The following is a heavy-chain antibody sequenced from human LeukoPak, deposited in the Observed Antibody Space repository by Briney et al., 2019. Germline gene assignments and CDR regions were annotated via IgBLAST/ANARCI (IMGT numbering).Heavy chain of an antibody. V-gene: IGHV4-59*12. CDR2: IYSDGRT. CDR3: ARGSMVRGGTTDY. D-gene: IGHD3-10*01. J-gene: IGHJ4*02. Sequence: SETLSLTCTVSGASISPNYWSWIRQFPGKGLEWIGFIYSDGRTEYSPSLKSRVTISVDTSKNQFSLKLSSVTAADTAVYYCARGSMVRGGTTDYWGQGTLVTVSS. CDR1: GASISPNY.